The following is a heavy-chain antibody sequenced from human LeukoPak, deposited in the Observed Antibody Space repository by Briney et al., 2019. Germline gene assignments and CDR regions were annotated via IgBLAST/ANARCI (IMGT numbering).Heavy chain of an antibody. CDR2: INHSGST. CDR1: GGSFSGYY. CDR3: AAQNVLRYFDWLSPADY. Sequence: PSETLSLTCAVYGGSFSGYYWSWIRQPPGKGLEWIGEINHSGSTNYNPSLKSRVTISVGTSKNQFSLKLSSVTAADTAVYYCAAQNVLRYFDWLSPADYWGQGTLVTVSS. V-gene: IGHV4-34*01. J-gene: IGHJ4*02. D-gene: IGHD3-9*01.